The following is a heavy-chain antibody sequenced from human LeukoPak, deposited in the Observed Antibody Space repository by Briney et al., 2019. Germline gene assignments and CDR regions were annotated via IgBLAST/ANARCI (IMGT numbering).Heavy chain of an antibody. J-gene: IGHJ4*02. CDR1: VFNVITKS. D-gene: IGHD3-9*01. Sequence: PGGSLRLSCAASVFNVITKSMSWVRQAPGKGLEWVSIIHSDGNTCYADSVKGRFTISRDTSKNTVSLQMNSLGAEDAAVYYCVSHSDPLTSYSFDYWGQGTLVTVSS. V-gene: IGHV3-53*01. CDR3: VSHSDPLTSYSFDY. CDR2: IHSDGNT.